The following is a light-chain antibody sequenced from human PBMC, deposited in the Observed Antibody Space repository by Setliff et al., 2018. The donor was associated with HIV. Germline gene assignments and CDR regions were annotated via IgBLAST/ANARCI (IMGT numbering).Light chain of an antibody. J-gene: IGLJ1*01. V-gene: IGLV2-14*03. CDR3: SSYTSSCTYV. Sequence: QSALTQPASVSGSPGQSITISCTGSSSDVGVHNYVSWYQQHPGKAPKLIIYDVTNRPSGVSDRFSGSKSVNTASLTISGLLAEDESDYYCSSYTSSCTYVFGTGTKVTV. CDR2: DVT. CDR1: SSDVGVHNY.